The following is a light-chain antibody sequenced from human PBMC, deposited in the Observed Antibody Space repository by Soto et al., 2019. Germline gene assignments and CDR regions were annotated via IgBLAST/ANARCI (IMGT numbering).Light chain of an antibody. J-gene: IGKJ2*01. CDR3: QQYDNLPPYT. CDR1: HDISNY. Sequence: DIQMTQSPSSLSASVGDRVTITCQASHDISNYLNWYQQKPGKAPKLLIYDASNLETGVPSRFSGSGSGTDFTFTISSLQPEDIATYYYQQYDNLPPYTFGQGTKLEIK. CDR2: DAS. V-gene: IGKV1-33*01.